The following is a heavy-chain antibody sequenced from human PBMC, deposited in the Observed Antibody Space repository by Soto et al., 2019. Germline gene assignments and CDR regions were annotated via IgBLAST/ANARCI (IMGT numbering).Heavy chain of an antibody. D-gene: IGHD6-13*01. V-gene: IGHV4-59*01. CDR2: IYYSGST. CDR3: ARIEESSWPTSIDY. CDR1: GGSISSYY. J-gene: IGHJ4*02. Sequence: PSETLSLTCTVSGGSISSYYWSWIRQPPGKGLEWIGYIYYSGSTNYNPSLKSRVTISVDTSKNQFSLKLSSVTAADTAVYYCARIEESSWPTSIDYWGQGTLVTVSS.